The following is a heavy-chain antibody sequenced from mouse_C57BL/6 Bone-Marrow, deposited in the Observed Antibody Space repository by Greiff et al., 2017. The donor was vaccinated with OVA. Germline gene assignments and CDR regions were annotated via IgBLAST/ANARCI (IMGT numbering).Heavy chain of an antibody. J-gene: IGHJ3*01. Sequence: VQLQQSGTVLARPGASVKMSCKTSGYTFTSYWMHWVKQRPGQGLEWIGAIYPGNSDTSYNQKVKGKAKLTAVTSASTAYMELSSLTNEDSAVYYCTRRRVYYDYDEGVFAYWGQGTLVTVSA. CDR3: TRRRVYYDYDEGVFAY. D-gene: IGHD2-4*01. CDR2: IYPGNSDT. V-gene: IGHV1-5*01. CDR1: GYTFTSYW.